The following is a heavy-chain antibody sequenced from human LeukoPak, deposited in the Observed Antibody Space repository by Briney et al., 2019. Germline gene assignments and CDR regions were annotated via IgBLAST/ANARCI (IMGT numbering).Heavy chain of an antibody. V-gene: IGHV3-30-3*01. CDR1: GFTFSDYA. CDR2: ISKDGSDK. Sequence: PGGSLRLSCAASGFTFSDYAMHWVRQGPGKGLEWVAVISKDGSDKYYPGSVRGRFTISRDNSKNTIYLQMDSLRAEDTAIYYCARDYWWNYDYWGQGTLVTVSS. CDR3: ARDYWWNYDY. J-gene: IGHJ4*02. D-gene: IGHD1-7*01.